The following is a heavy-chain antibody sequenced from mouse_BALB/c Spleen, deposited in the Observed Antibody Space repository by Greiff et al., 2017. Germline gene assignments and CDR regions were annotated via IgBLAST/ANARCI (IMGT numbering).Heavy chain of an antibody. V-gene: IGHV3-2*02. J-gene: IGHJ4*01. Sequence: EVKLQESGPGLVKPSQSLSLTCTVTGYSITSDYAWNWIRQFPGNKLEWMGYISYSGSTSYNPSLKSRISITRDTSKNQFFLQLNSVTTEDTATYYCARGIIYYGSTYAMDYWGQGTSVTVSS. CDR1: GYSITSDYA. CDR2: ISYSGST. CDR3: ARGIIYYGSTYAMDY. D-gene: IGHD1-1*01.